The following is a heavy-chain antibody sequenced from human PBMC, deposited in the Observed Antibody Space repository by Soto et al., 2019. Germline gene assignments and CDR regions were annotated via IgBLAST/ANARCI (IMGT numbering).Heavy chain of an antibody. CDR2: INPSNGNT. Sequence: QVQLVQSGAEVKKPGASVKVSCKASGYTFTSYGISWVRQAPGQGLEWMGWINPSNGNTNYAQKLQGRVTMTTDTSTNTAYMELRSRRSDDTTVYYCARDWFGIDYWGQGTLVTVSS. V-gene: IGHV1-18*01. CDR1: GYTFTSYG. J-gene: IGHJ4*02. D-gene: IGHD3-16*01. CDR3: ARDWFGIDY.